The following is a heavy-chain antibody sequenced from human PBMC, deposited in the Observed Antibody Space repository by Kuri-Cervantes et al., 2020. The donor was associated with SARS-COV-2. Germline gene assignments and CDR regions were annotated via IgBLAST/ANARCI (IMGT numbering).Heavy chain of an antibody. Sequence: SVKVSCKASGGTFSSYAISWVRQAPGQGLEWMGGIITIFGTANYAQKFQGRVTITAAESTSTAYMELSSLRSEDTAVYYCASDSGNCSNTSSYREQGAFDPWGQGTLVTVSS. CDR2: IITIFGTA. J-gene: IGHJ5*02. D-gene: IGHD2-2*02. CDR3: ASDSGNCSNTSSYREQGAFDP. V-gene: IGHV1-69*13. CDR1: GGTFSSYA.